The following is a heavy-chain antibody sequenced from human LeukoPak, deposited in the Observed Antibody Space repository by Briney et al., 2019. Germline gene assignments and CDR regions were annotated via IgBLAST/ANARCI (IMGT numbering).Heavy chain of an antibody. CDR3: ARDLAVAGTGLGFDY. Sequence: GRSLRLSCAASGFTFSSYGMHWARQATGKGLEWVAVISYDGSNKYYADSVKGRFTISRDNSKNTLYLQMNSLRAEDTAVYYCARDLAVAGTGLGFDYWGQGTLVTVSS. CDR2: ISYDGSNK. V-gene: IGHV3-30*03. J-gene: IGHJ4*02. CDR1: GFTFSSYG. D-gene: IGHD6-19*01.